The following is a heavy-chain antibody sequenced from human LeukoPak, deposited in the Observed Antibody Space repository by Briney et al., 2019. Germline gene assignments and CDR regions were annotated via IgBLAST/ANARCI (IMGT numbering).Heavy chain of an antibody. J-gene: IGHJ4*02. V-gene: IGHV3-30*04. Sequence: GGSRRLSCAASGFTISSYAMHWVRQAPGKGLEWVAVISYDGSNKYYADSVKGRFTISRDNSKNTLYLQMNSLRAEDTAVYYCARGYSSDCWGQGTLVTVSS. D-gene: IGHD6-13*01. CDR2: ISYDGSNK. CDR3: ARGYSSDC. CDR1: GFTISSYA.